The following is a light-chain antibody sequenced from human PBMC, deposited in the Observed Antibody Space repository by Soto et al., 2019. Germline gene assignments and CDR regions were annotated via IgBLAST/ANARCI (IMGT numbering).Light chain of an antibody. CDR3: QTWDTGAVV. CDR2: VNSDDSH. J-gene: IGLJ2*01. Sequence: QLVLTQSPSASASLGASVKLTCTLSSGHSSYAIAWHQQQPEKGPRYLMKVNSDDSHSKGDGIPDRFSGSSSGAERYLTISSLQSEDEADYYCQTWDTGAVVFGGGTKLTVL. CDR1: SGHSSYA. V-gene: IGLV4-69*01.